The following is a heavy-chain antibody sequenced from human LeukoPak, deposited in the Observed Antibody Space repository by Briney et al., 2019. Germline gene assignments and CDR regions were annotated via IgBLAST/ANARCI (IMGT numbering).Heavy chain of an antibody. V-gene: IGHV4-34*01. D-gene: IGHD3-16*01. CDR3: ARLAGGKFDY. J-gene: IGHJ4*02. CDR1: GGSFSGYY. Sequence: PSETLSLTCAVYGGSFSGYYWSWIRQPPGKGLEWIGEINHSGSTNYNPSLKSRVTISVDTSKNQFSLKLSSVTAADTAVYYCARLAGGKFDYWGQGTLVTVSS. CDR2: INHSGST.